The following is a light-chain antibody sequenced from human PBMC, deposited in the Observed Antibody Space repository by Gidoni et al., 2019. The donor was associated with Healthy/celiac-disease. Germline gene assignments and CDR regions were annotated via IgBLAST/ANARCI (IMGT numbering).Light chain of an antibody. Sequence: EIVLTQSPGTLSLSPGERATLSCRASPSVSSSYLAWYQQKPGQAPRLLIYGASSRATGIPDRFSGSGSGTDFTLTISRLESEDFAVYYCQQYGSSPPETFGQGTKVEIK. V-gene: IGKV3-20*01. J-gene: IGKJ1*01. CDR3: QQYGSSPPET. CDR2: GAS. CDR1: PSVSSSY.